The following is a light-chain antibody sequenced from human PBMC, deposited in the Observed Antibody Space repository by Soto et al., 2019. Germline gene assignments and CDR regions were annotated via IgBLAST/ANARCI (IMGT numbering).Light chain of an antibody. V-gene: IGKV1-9*01. CDR3: QQLNTYPDT. CDR2: ATS. Sequence: DIQLTQSPSFLSASVGDRVTITCRASQGLNSYFAWYQQKAGKAPKLLLYATSTLQSVFPSRFSGSGSGTEFTLTISSLQPEDFATYYCQQLNTYPDTFGGGTKVEIK. CDR1: QGLNSY. J-gene: IGKJ4*01.